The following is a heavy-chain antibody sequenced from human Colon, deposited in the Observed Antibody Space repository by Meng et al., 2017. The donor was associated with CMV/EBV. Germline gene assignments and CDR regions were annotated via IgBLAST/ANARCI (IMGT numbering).Heavy chain of an antibody. CDR1: GESVSSNSAA. Sequence: QTLSLTCGVSGESVSSNSAAWNWIRQSPSRGLEWLGRTYYRSKWYNDYAVSVNGRITINPDTSKNQFSLHLNSVTPEDTAVYYCARDLSGTYFHWGQGALVTVSS. CDR2: TYYRSKWYN. J-gene: IGHJ1*01. V-gene: IGHV6-1*01. CDR3: ARDLSGTYFH. D-gene: IGHD1-26*01.